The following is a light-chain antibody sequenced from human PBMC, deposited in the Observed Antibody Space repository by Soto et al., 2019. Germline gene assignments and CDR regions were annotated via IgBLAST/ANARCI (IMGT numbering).Light chain of an antibody. CDR2: AAS. CDR1: EPISNY. V-gene: IGKV1-39*01. Sequence: DVHMTQSPSSLSASVGDRVTITCRASEPISNYLNWYQQKPGKAPKFLISAASIFQSGVPSRFSASGSGTDFSLTISILHLEDFATCYGQHSYSPSRAFGRGTKVEVK. J-gene: IGKJ4*01. CDR3: QHSYSPSRA.